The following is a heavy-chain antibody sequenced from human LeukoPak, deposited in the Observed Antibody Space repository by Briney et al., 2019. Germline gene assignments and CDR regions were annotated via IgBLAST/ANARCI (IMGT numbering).Heavy chain of an antibody. CDR2: IDSDGSAT. V-gene: IGHV3-74*01. Sequence: GGSLRLSCAASGFTFSSYWMSWVRQAPGKGLMWVSQIDSDGSATSCADPVKGRCTISRDNAKNMLYLEMNSLRVEDTAVYFCTRDHGLDVWGQGTTVTVSS. J-gene: IGHJ6*02. CDR1: GFTFSSYW. CDR3: TRDHGLDV.